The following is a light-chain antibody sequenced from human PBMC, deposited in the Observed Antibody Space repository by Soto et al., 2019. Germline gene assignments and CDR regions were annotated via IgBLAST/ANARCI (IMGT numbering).Light chain of an antibody. J-gene: IGLJ1*01. CDR3: FSYAGNSLNYV. V-gene: IGLV2-23*01. Sequence: QSALTQPASVSGSPGQSITISCTGPSSDVVSYNLVSWYQQHPGKAPKLMIYEASKRPSGISNRFSGSKSGNAASLTISGLQAEDEADYYCFSYAGNSLNYVFGTGTKVT. CDR1: SSDVVSYNL. CDR2: EAS.